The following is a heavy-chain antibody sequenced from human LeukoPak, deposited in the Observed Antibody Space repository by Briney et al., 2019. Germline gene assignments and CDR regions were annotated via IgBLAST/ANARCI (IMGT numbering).Heavy chain of an antibody. CDR1: GYTFTIYY. V-gene: IGHV1-46*01. J-gene: IGHJ4*02. CDR2: INPSGGST. Sequence: ASVKLSCKACGYTFTIYYIHWVRQPPGQGLEWMGIINPSGGSTSYAQKFQGRVTMTRDTSTSTVYMELSSLRSEDTAVYYCARAGIFDYWGQGTLVTVSS. CDR3: ARAGIFDY. D-gene: IGHD3-10*01.